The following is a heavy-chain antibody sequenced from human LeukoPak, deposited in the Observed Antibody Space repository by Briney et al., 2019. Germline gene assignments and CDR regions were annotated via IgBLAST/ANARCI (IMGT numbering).Heavy chain of an antibody. CDR2: IIPIFGTA. CDR3: ARGGHYYDSSGYTFDY. Sequence: SVKVSCKASGGTFSSYAISWVRQAPGQGLEWMGGIIPIFGTANYAQKFQGRVTITADESTSTAYMELSSLRSEDTAVYYCARGGHYYDSSGYTFDYWGQGTLVTVSS. J-gene: IGHJ4*02. V-gene: IGHV1-69*13. D-gene: IGHD3-22*01. CDR1: GGTFSSYA.